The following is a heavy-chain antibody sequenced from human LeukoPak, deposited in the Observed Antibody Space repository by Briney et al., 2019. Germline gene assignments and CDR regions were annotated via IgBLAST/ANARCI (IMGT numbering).Heavy chain of an antibody. Sequence: PGGSLRLSCAASGFSFTNYAMSWVRQAPGKGLGWVSTIGSGGSTYHADSVKGRFTVSRDNSKNTLYLQMNSLRAEGTAVYYCAKLGLKLGWDYWGQGALVTVSS. CDR2: IGSGGST. J-gene: IGHJ4*02. V-gene: IGHV3-23*01. CDR3: AKLGLKLGWDY. D-gene: IGHD6-13*01. CDR1: GFSFTNYA.